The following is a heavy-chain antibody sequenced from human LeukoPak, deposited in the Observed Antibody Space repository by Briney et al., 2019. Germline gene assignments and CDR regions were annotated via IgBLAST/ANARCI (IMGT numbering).Heavy chain of an antibody. CDR1: GYTFTSYD. CDR3: ARGLTGNQLVFDWFDP. Sequence: GASVKVSCKASGYTFTSYDINWVRQATGQGLEWMGWMNPNSGNTGYAQKFQGRVTMTRNTSISTAYMELSSLRSEDTAVYYCARGLTGNQLVFDWFDPWGQGTLVTVSS. CDR2: MNPNSGNT. D-gene: IGHD2-2*01. V-gene: IGHV1-8*01. J-gene: IGHJ5*02.